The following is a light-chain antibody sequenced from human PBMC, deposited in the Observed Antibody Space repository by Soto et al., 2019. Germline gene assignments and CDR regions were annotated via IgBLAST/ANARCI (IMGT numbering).Light chain of an antibody. CDR3: QQYNNWPLT. CDR2: GAS. V-gene: IGKV3-15*01. J-gene: IGKJ3*01. Sequence: EIVMTQSPATLSVSPGERATLSCRASQSVSSNLAWYQQKPGQAPRLLIYGASTRATGIPARFSGSGSGTEFTLTISSLQSEDVAVYYFQQYNNWPLTFGPGTKVDI. CDR1: QSVSSN.